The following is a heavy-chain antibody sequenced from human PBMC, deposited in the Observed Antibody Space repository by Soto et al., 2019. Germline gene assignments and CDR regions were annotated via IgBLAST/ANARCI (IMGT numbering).Heavy chain of an antibody. J-gene: IGHJ6*02. CDR2: INHSGST. CDR1: GGSFSGYY. D-gene: IGHD3-3*01. V-gene: IGHV4-34*01. CDR3: ARGMGSSKYDFWSGYYHCYSDVDV. Sequence: LSLTCAVYGGSFSGYYWSWIRQPPGKGLEWNGEINHSGSTNYNPSLKSRVTISVDTSKNQFSLKLSSVTAADTSVYYCARGMGSSKYDFWSGYYHCYSDVDVWDQGATVTVSS.